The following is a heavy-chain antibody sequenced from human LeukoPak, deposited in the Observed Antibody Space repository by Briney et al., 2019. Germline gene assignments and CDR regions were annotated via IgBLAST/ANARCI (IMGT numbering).Heavy chain of an antibody. CDR2: ISHDGGNE. D-gene: IGHD4-11*01. CDR1: GFTFSRYG. J-gene: IGHJ6*02. Sequence: PGGSLRLSCAASGFTFSRYGMHWVRQAPGKGLEWVADISHDGGNEYYADSVKGRFTISRDNSKNTLYLQMDSLRAEDTAVYYCAKDSSTSNPYYGLDVWGQGTTVTVSS. V-gene: IGHV3-30-3*01. CDR3: AKDSSTSNPYYGLDV.